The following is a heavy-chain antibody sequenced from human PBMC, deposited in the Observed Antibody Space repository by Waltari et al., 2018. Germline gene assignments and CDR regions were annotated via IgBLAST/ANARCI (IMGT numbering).Heavy chain of an antibody. CDR2: IHSSGTT. CDR1: GDSIKTDTYY. Sequence: QVQLQESGPGMLRPSETLSLTCTVSGDSIKTDTYYWGWIRQSPGTGLEGLGTIHSSGTTQVPASLEPRVTISVNTCNNRFSLNLRSGTAADTAVYFCARLVWFGAWIDNWGQGSLVTVSS. J-gene: IGHJ4*02. V-gene: IGHV4-39*01. D-gene: IGHD3-10*01. CDR3: ARLVWFGAWIDN.